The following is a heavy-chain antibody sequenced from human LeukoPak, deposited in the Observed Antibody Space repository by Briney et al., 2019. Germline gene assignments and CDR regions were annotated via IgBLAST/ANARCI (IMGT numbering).Heavy chain of an antibody. J-gene: IGHJ6*03. CDR3: ARTTEGYCRGRSCYSYYYYMDV. V-gene: IGHV4-59*01. CDR2: IHYSGST. CDR1: GGSISSYY. Sequence: SETLSLTCTVSGGSISSYYWSWIRQPPGKGLEWIGYIHYSGSTNYNPSLKSRVTISVDTSKNQFSLKLSSVTAADTAVYYCARTTEGYCRGRSCYSYYYYMDVWGKGTTVTISS. D-gene: IGHD2-15*01.